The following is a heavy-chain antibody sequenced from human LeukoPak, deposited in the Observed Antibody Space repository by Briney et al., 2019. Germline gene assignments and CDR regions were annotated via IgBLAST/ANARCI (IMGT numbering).Heavy chain of an antibody. D-gene: IGHD6-19*01. Sequence: GGSLRLSCGASGFTFSNFDMSWVRQAPGKGPEWVSVISKSGGSTYYVDSVKGRFTISRDNSKNTLYLQLNSLRAEVVAVYYCAKGAWLDYWGQGTLVTVSS. CDR1: GFTFSNFD. CDR2: ISKSGGST. J-gene: IGHJ4*01. CDR3: AKGAWLDY. V-gene: IGHV3-23*01.